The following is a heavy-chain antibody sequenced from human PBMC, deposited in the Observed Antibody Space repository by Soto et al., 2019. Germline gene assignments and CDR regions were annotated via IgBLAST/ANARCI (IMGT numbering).Heavy chain of an antibody. CDR1: GGSISSYY. CDR2: IYYSGST. Sequence: SETLSLTCTVSGGSISSYYWSWIRQPPGKGLEWIGYIYYSGSTNYNPSLKSRVTISVDTSKNQFSLKLSSVTAADTAVYYCARDLTTYYYGSGSGMDVWGQGTTVTVSS. D-gene: IGHD3-10*01. V-gene: IGHV4-59*01. J-gene: IGHJ6*02. CDR3: ARDLTTYYYGSGSGMDV.